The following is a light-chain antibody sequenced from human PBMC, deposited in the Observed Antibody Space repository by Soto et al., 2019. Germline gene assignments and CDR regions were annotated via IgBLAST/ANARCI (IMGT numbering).Light chain of an antibody. V-gene: IGLV2-23*01. CDR1: SSDVGNYNL. Sequence: QSALTQPASVSGSPGQSITISCTGDSSDVGNYNLVSWYQQLPGKAPKLIIYEGSRRPSGVSSRFSGSKSGNTASLTISGLQAEDEADYYCYSYGGATTPVLFGGGTKLTVL. J-gene: IGLJ2*01. CDR3: YSYGGATTPVL. CDR2: EGS.